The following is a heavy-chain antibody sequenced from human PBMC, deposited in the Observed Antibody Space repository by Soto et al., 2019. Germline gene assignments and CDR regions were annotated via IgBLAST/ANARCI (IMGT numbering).Heavy chain of an antibody. J-gene: IGHJ6*02. CDR2: IIPISGTA. CDR3: ARSQGSSTSLEIYYYYYYGMDV. D-gene: IGHD2-2*01. V-gene: IGHV1-69*01. Sequence: QVQLVQSGAEVKKPGSSVKVSCKASGGTFGSYASRWVRQAPGQGLGWMGGIIPISGTANYAQKFQGRVTITADESTSTAYMELSSLRSEDTAVYYCARSQGSSTSLEIYYYYYYGMDVWGQGTTVTVSS. CDR1: GGTFGSYA.